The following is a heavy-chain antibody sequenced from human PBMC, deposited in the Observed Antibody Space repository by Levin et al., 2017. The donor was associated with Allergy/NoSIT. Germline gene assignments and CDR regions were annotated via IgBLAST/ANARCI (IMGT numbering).Heavy chain of an antibody. CDR3: ARDFRVRGVTFGFDI. CDR2: IYHSGST. D-gene: IGHD3-10*01. J-gene: IGHJ3*02. V-gene: IGHV4-4*02. CDR1: GGSISTTNW. Sequence: SETLSLTCTVSGGSISTTNWWSWVRQAPGKGLEWVGEIYHSGSTNYNSSLKSPVTISVDKSKNQFSLKLSSVTAADTAVYFCARDFRVRGVTFGFDIWGQGTMVTVSS.